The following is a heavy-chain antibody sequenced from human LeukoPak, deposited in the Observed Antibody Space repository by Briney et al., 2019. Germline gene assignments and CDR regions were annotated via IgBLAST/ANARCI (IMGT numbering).Heavy chain of an antibody. V-gene: IGHV1-2*02. Sequence: ASVKVSCKASGYTFTSYYLHWVRQAPGQGPEWMGWINPNSGGTNYAQKFQGRVTMTRDTSIGTAYMELSRLRSDDTAEYYCARALYYDSSGYYSSSYYYFQHWGQGTLVTVSS. CDR3: ARALYYDSSGYYSSSYYYFQH. CDR2: INPNSGGT. D-gene: IGHD3-22*01. CDR1: GYTFTSYY. J-gene: IGHJ1*01.